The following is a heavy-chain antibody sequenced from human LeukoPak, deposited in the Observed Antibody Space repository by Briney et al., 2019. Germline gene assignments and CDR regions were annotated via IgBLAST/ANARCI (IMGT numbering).Heavy chain of an antibody. CDR1: GFSLSTTGVG. CDR3: AHRHRPDCSSTICQSWFDP. Sequence: SGPTLVKPTQTLTLTCTFSGFSLSTTGVGVGWIRQPPGKALEWLALIYWNDDKRYSPSLKTRLTITKDTSKNQVVLTMINMDPVDTATYYCAHRHRPDCSSTICQSWFDPWGQGTLVTVSS. CDR2: IYWNDDK. D-gene: IGHD2-2*01. V-gene: IGHV2-5*01. J-gene: IGHJ5*02.